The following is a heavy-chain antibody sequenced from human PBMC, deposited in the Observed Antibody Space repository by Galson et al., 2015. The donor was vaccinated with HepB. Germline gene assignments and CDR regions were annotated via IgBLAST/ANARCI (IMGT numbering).Heavy chain of an antibody. D-gene: IGHD4-11*01. CDR2: ISYDGSNK. V-gene: IGHV3-30*18. J-gene: IGHJ6*02. Sequence: SLRLSCAASGFTFSSYGMHWVRQAPGKGLEWVAVISYDGSNKNYADSVKGRFTISRDNSKNTLYLQMNSLRAEDTAVYYCAKDDYRNYSQYYYGMDVWGQGATVTVSS. CDR3: AKDDYRNYSQYYYGMDV. CDR1: GFTFSSYG.